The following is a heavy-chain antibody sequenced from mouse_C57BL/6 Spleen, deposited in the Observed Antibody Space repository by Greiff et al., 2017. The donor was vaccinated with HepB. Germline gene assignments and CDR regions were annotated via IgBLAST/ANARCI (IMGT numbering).Heavy chain of an antibody. Sequence: ESGPELVKPGASVKISCKASGYAFSSSWMNWVKQRPGKGLEWIGRIYPGDGDTNYNGKFKGKATLTADKSSSTAYMQLSSLTSEDSAVYFCARRGYDDFDYWGQGTTLTVSS. D-gene: IGHD2-2*01. CDR1: GYAFSSSW. J-gene: IGHJ2*01. V-gene: IGHV1-82*01. CDR3: ARRGYDDFDY. CDR2: IYPGDGDT.